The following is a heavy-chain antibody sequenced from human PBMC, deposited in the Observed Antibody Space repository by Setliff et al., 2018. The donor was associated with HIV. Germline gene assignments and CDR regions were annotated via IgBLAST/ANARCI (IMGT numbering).Heavy chain of an antibody. Sequence: VGSLRLSCAASGFPVSYYIMNWVRQAPGKGLEWVSFISRSNSYIYYADSVKGRFTISRDNAKNSLYLQMNSLRAEDTAVYYCARATAAWDDAFDIWGQGTMVTVSS. CDR2: ISRSNSYI. CDR3: ARATAAWDDAFDI. V-gene: IGHV3-21*01. J-gene: IGHJ3*02. CDR1: GFPVSYYI. D-gene: IGHD6-13*01.